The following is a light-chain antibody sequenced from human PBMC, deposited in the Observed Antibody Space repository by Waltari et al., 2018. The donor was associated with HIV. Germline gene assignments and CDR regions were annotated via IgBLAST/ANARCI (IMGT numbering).Light chain of an antibody. Sequence: QTVVTQEPSLTVSPGGTVTLTCASSTGAVTSGYYPNWFQQKPGQAPRVLIYSTSNKHSWTPARFSGSLLGGKAALTLSGVQPEDEAEYYCLLYYGGAYVFGTGTKVTAL. J-gene: IGLJ1*01. V-gene: IGLV7-43*01. CDR1: TGAVTSGYY. CDR3: LLYYGGAYV. CDR2: STS.